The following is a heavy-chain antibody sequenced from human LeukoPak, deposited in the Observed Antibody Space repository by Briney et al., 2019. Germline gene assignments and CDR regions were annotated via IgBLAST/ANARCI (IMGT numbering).Heavy chain of an antibody. CDR2: ISAYNGNT. Sequence: GASVKVSCKASGYTFTSYGISWVRQAPGQGLEWMGWISAYNGNTNYAQKLQGRVTMTTDTSTSTAYMELRSLRSDDTAVYYCARTHHPIVVDSLRPFDPWGQGTLVTVSS. J-gene: IGHJ5*02. CDR1: GYTFTSYG. D-gene: IGHD2-2*01. CDR3: ARTHHPIVVDSLRPFDP. V-gene: IGHV1-18*01.